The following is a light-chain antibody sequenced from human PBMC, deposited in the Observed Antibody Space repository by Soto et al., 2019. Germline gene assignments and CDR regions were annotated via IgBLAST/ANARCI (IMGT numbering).Light chain of an antibody. CDR2: DAS. CDR1: QSISSW. Sequence: DIQMTQSPSALSASVGDRVTITCRASQSISSWLAWFQQKPGRAPKLLVYDASSLESGVPSRFSGNGSGTEFTLTISSLQPDDFATYYCQQYTSYLTFGQGTKVEIK. CDR3: QQYTSYLT. J-gene: IGKJ1*01. V-gene: IGKV1-5*01.